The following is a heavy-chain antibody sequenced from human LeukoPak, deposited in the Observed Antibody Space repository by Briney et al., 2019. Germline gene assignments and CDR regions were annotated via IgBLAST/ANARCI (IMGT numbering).Heavy chain of an antibody. V-gene: IGHV3-13*01. CDR1: GFTFSDYD. D-gene: IGHD3-22*01. CDR3: ASGYNYVQIAH. CDR2: IGTAGDT. Sequence: GGSLRLSCAASGFTFSDYDMHWVRQATGKGLEWVSAIGTAGDTYYPGSVKGRFTISRENAKNTLYLQMNSLGAEDTAVYYCASGYNYVQIAHWGQGTLVAVSS. J-gene: IGHJ4*02.